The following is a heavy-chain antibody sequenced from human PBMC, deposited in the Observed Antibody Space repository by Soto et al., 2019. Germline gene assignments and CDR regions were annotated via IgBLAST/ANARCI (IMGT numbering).Heavy chain of an antibody. CDR3: ARGLRFLEWLYPFDY. CDR2: INPSGGST. CDR1: GYTFTSYY. J-gene: IGHJ4*02. Sequence: QVQLVQSGAEVKKPGASVKVSCKASGYTFTSYYMHWVRQAPGQGLEWMGIINPSGGSTSYAQKFQGRVTMTRDTSTSTVYMELSSLRSEDTAVYYCARGLRFLEWLYPFDYWGQGTLVTVSS. V-gene: IGHV1-46*03. D-gene: IGHD3-3*01.